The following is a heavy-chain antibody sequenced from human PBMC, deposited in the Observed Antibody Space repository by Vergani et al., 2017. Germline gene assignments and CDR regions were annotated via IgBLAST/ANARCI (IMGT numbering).Heavy chain of an antibody. Sequence: QVQLVQSGAEVKKPGASVKVSCKASGYTFTSYGISWVRQAPGQGLEWMGWISAYNGNTNYAQKLQGRVTMTTDTSTSTAYMELRSLRSDDTAVYYCAREGGPLGYSSSWYVRINFDYWGHGTLVTVSS. D-gene: IGHD6-13*01. CDR1: GYTFTSYG. CDR3: AREGGPLGYSSSWYVRINFDY. V-gene: IGHV1-18*01. J-gene: IGHJ4*01. CDR2: ISAYNGNT.